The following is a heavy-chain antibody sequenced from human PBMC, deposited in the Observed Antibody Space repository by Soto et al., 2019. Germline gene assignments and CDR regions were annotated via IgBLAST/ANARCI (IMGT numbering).Heavy chain of an antibody. D-gene: IGHD4-17*01. Sequence: SETLSLTCAVYGGSFSGYYWSWIRQPPGKGLEWIGEINHSGSTNYNPSLKSRVTISVDTSKNQFSLKLSSVTAADTAVYYCARVTQRGGYHTVKRGSWRYWGQGTLVTVSS. CDR2: INHSGST. CDR3: ARVTQRGGYHTVKRGSWRY. J-gene: IGHJ4*02. V-gene: IGHV4-34*01. CDR1: GGSFSGYY.